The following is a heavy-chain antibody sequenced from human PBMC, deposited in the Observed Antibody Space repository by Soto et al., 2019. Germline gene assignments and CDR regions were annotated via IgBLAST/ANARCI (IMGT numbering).Heavy chain of an antibody. D-gene: IGHD1-26*01. V-gene: IGHV3-53*01. J-gene: IGHJ6*02. Sequence: GVLRLSCAASGFTVSSNYMSWVRQTGKGLEWVSVIYSGGNTYYADSVKGRFTISRDNSKNTLYLQMNSLRAEDTAVYYCARDLGNGMDVWGQGATVTVSS. CDR1: GFTVSSNY. CDR3: ARDLGNGMDV. CDR2: IYSGGNT.